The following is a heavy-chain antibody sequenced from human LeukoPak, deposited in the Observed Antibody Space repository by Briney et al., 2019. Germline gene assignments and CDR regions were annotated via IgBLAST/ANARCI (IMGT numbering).Heavy chain of an antibody. Sequence: XWXXFIRYDGSNKYYADSVKGRFTISRDNSKNTLYLQMNSLRAEDTAVYYCATHWHGSVCYYGMDVWGQGTTVTVSS. J-gene: IGHJ6*02. CDR3: ATHWHGSVCYYGMDV. CDR2: IRYDGSNK. D-gene: IGHD3-10*01. V-gene: IGHV3-30*02.